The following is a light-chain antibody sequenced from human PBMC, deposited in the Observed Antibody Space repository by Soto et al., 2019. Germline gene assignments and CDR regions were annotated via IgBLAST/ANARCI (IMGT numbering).Light chain of an antibody. CDR1: QSISGTY. Sequence: EIVLTQSPGTMSLSPGDRATLSCRVSQSISGTYFAWYQQTVGQAPRLLIYGTSTRAAGIPGRFIASGSGTDFTLTISSLEPEDFAVYYCQQYGSSPPMYTFCQGTKLEMK. CDR2: GTS. V-gene: IGKV3-20*01. J-gene: IGKJ2*01. CDR3: QQYGSSPPMYT.